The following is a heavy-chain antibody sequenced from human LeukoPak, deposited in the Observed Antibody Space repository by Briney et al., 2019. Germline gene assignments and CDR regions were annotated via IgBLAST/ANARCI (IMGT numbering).Heavy chain of an antibody. Sequence: ASVKVSCKASGYTFTSYYMHWVRQAPGQGLEWMGIINPSGGSTSYAQKFQGRVTMTRDTSISTAYMELSRLRSDDTAVYYCARPTEIVVVPAALDYWGQGTLVTVSS. V-gene: IGHV1-46*01. J-gene: IGHJ4*02. CDR1: GYTFTSYY. CDR2: INPSGGST. CDR3: ARPTEIVVVPAALDY. D-gene: IGHD2-2*01.